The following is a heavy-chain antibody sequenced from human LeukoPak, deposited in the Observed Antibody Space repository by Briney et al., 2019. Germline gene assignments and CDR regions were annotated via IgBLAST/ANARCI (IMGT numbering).Heavy chain of an antibody. CDR2: INPNSGGT. D-gene: IGHD3-22*01. CDR1: GYTFTGYY. J-gene: IGHJ4*02. CDR3: AREYYDSREAFDY. Sequence: GASVKVSCKASGYTFTGYYMHWVRQAPGQGLEWMGWINPNSGGTNYAQKFQGRVTMTRDTSISTAYMELSRLRSDDTAVYYCAREYYDSREAFDYWGQGTLVTVSS. V-gene: IGHV1-2*02.